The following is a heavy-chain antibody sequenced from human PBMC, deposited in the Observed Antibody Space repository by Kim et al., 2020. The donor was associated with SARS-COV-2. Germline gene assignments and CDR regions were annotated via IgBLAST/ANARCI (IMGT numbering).Heavy chain of an antibody. V-gene: IGHV1-69*13. CDR3: GRNSITIFGVVLITLDV. CDR1: GGTFSSYA. D-gene: IGHD3-3*01. J-gene: IGHJ6*02. CDR2: IIPIFGTA. Sequence: SVKVSCKASGGTFSSYAISWVRQAPGQGLEWMGGIIPIFGTANYAQKFQGRVTITADESTSTAYMELSSLRSEDTAVYYCGRNSITIFGVVLITLDVWGQGTTVTVSS.